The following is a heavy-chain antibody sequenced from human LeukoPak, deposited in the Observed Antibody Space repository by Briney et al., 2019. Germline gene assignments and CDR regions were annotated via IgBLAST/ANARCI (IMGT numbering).Heavy chain of an antibody. CDR2: ICGIMDSI. Sequence: PGGSLRLSCAASGFTFSSYTMSWVRQAPETGLGRVSGICGIMDSIYYADSVGGRFTISRDYSKSTVYLQMNSLRAEDTAVYYCAREKWERHHCGVDVWGQGTTVTVSS. D-gene: IGHD1-26*01. V-gene: IGHV3-23*01. J-gene: IGHJ6*02. CDR1: GFTFSSYT. CDR3: AREKWERHHCGVDV.